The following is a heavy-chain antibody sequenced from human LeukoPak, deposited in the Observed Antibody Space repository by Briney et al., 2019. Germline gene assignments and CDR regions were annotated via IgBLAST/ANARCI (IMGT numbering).Heavy chain of an antibody. Sequence: GGSLRLSCAASGFTFSDTWMSWVRQAPGKGLEWVANMRGDGSAIYYVDSVKGRFTISRDNAKNSLYLQMNSLRAEDTAIYYCARTTDLDFWGQGTLVTVSS. CDR2: MRGDGSAI. D-gene: IGHD4-17*01. CDR3: ARTTDLDF. J-gene: IGHJ4*02. V-gene: IGHV3-7*02. CDR1: GFTFSDTW.